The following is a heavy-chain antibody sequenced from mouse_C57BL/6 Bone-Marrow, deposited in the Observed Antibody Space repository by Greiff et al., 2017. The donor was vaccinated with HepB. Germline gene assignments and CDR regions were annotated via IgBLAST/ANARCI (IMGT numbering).Heavy chain of an antibody. Sequence: VQLQQSGPELVKPGASVKISCKASGYTFTDYYMNWVKQSHGKSLEWIGDINPNNGGTSYNQKFKGKATLTVYKSSSTAYMELRSLTSEDSAVYYCAYDYDGYWGQGTTLTVSS. J-gene: IGHJ2*01. V-gene: IGHV1-26*01. CDR3: AYDYDGY. CDR1: GYTFTDYY. D-gene: IGHD2-4*01. CDR2: INPNNGGT.